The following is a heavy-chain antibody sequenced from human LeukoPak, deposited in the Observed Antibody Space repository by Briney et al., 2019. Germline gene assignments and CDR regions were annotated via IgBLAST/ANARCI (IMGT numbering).Heavy chain of an antibody. V-gene: IGHV3-11*06. CDR2: ISSSSSYT. D-gene: IGHD3-22*01. CDR1: ALTYSDFY. J-gene: IGHJ1*01. Sequence: GGSLRLSDAAVALTYSDFYCRCLRQAPGKGLEWVSYISSSSSYTNYADSVKGRFTISRDNAKNSLYLKMNSRSAEDPPVYYCARHRRDYYDSIGNGYLKHWGQGTLVTVSS. CDR3: ARHRRDYYDSIGNGYLKH.